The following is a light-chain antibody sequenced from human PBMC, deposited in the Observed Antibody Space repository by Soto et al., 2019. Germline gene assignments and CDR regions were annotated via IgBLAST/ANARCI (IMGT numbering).Light chain of an antibody. V-gene: IGKV3-20*01. CDR1: QSVNSNY. CDR3: QQYDNSQLT. Sequence: EVVLTQSPGTLSLSPGERATLFCRASQSVNSNYLAWYQQKPGQAPSLLIYGTSSRAIGIPDRFSGSGSGTDFTLTISRLEPEDFAVYYCQQYDNSQLTFGGGTKVEIK. CDR2: GTS. J-gene: IGKJ4*01.